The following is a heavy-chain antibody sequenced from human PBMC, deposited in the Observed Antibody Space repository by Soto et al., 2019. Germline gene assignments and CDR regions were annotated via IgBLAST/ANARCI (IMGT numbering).Heavy chain of an antibody. J-gene: IGHJ4*02. CDR1: GGSISSGGYY. CDR3: ARRSVAAAGTKFDY. Sequence: NPSETLSLTCTVSGGSISSGGYYWSWIRQHPGKGLEWIGYIYYSGSTYYNPSLKSRVTISVDTSKNQFSLKLSSVTAADTAVYYCARRSVAAAGTKFDYWGQGTLVTVSS. CDR2: IYYSGST. D-gene: IGHD6-13*01. V-gene: IGHV4-31*03.